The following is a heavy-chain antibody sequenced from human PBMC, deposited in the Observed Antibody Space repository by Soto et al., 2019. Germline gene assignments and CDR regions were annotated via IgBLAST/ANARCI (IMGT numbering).Heavy chain of an antibody. CDR2: INPSGGNT. J-gene: IGHJ6*02. Sequence: ASVKVSCKASGYTFTSYDMHWVRQAPGQRLEWMGKINPSGGNTSYAQKFQGRVTITRDTSTSTIYMELSSLRSEDTGMYYCARGVYCSGGSWNDYYGIDVWGQGTTVTVSS. CDR3: ARGVYCSGGSWNDYYGIDV. CDR1: GYTFTSYD. D-gene: IGHD2-15*01. V-gene: IGHV1-46*01.